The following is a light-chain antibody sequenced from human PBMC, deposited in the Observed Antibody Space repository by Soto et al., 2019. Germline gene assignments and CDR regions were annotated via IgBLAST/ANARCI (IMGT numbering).Light chain of an antibody. J-gene: IGKJ4*01. V-gene: IGKV4-1*01. Sequence: DIVMTQSPDSLSVSLGEGATINCKSSQSVLSSANNKNYLAWYQQKPGQPPKVVIYWASTRGSGVPDRFSGSGSGTDFTLTISSLQAEDVAVYYCQHYYSSPLTFGGGTKVDIK. CDR3: QHYYSSPLT. CDR1: QSVLSSANNKNY. CDR2: WAS.